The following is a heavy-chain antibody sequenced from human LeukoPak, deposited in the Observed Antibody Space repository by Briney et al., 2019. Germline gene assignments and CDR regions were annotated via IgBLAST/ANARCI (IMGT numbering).Heavy chain of an antibody. D-gene: IGHD3-10*01. V-gene: IGHV4-59*01. Sequence: PSETLSLTCTVSGGSISSYYWSWIRQPPGKGLEWIGNVYYSGSTNYNPSLNSRVTISIDTSKYQFSLKLSSVTAADTAVYYCARPVSSGSFSGAFNIWGQGTMVTVSS. CDR3: ARPVSSGSFSGAFNI. CDR2: VYYSGST. CDR1: GGSISSYY. J-gene: IGHJ3*02.